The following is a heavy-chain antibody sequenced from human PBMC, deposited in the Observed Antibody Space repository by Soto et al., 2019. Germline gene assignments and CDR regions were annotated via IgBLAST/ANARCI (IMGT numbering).Heavy chain of an antibody. CDR1: GFTFSSYG. D-gene: IGHD3-22*01. V-gene: IGHV3-33*01. Sequence: GGSLRLSCAASGFTFSSYGMHWVRQAPGKGLEWVAVIWYDGSNKYYADSVKGRFTISRDNSKNTLYLQMNSLRAEDTAVYYCARDFYYPGVDYWGQGTLVTVSS. CDR3: ARDFYYPGVDY. CDR2: IWYDGSNK. J-gene: IGHJ4*02.